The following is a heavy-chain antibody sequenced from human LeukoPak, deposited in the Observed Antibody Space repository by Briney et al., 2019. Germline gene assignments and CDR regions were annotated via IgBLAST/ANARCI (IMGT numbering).Heavy chain of an antibody. V-gene: IGHV4-59*08. D-gene: IGHD1-26*01. CDR2: IYYSGGT. J-gene: IGHJ4*02. CDR3: ARLGFSNSGSYLAPSDY. Sequence: SETLSLTCTVSGGSISSYYWSWIQQPPGKGLELIGYIYYSGGTNYNPSLKSRVTISVDTSKNQFSLKLSSVTAADTAVYYCARLGFSNSGSYLAPSDYWGQGTLVTVSS. CDR1: GGSISSYY.